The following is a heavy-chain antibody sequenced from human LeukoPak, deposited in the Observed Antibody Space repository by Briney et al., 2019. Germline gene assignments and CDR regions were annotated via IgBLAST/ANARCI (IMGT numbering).Heavy chain of an antibody. D-gene: IGHD5-12*01. Sequence: SETLSLTCAVSGGSISSSNWWSWVRQPPGKGLEWIGEIYHSGSTNYNPSLKSRVTISVDKSKNQFSLKLSSVTAADTAVYYCARSGSGYLRYYFDYWGQGTLVTVSS. CDR2: IYHSGST. CDR1: GGSISSSNW. V-gene: IGHV4-4*02. J-gene: IGHJ4*02. CDR3: ARSGSGYLRYYFDY.